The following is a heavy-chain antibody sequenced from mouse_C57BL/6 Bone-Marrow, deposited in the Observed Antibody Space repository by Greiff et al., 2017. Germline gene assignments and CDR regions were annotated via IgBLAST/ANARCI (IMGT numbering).Heavy chain of an antibody. CDR2: ISSGSSTR. CDR3: ARGGNLGAMNY. V-gene: IGHV5-17*01. CDR1: GFTFSDYG. D-gene: IGHD2-1*01. J-gene: IGHJ4*01. Sequence: LVESGGGLVKPGGSLKLSCAASGFTFSDYGMHWVRQAPEKGLEWVAYISSGSSTRYYADTVKGRFTISRDNAKNTLFLQMTSLRSEDTAMYYCARGGNLGAMNYWGQGTSVTVSS.